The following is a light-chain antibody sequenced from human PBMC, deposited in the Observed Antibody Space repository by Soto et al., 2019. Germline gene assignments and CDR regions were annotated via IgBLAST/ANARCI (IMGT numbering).Light chain of an antibody. CDR3: QQYYSTPLT. Sequence: DIVRTQSPDSLAVSLGERATINCKTSQSVLYNSKNKNYLAWYQQKPGQPPKLLIYWASTRESGVPDRISGSGSGTDFTLTIRSLQAEDVAVYYCQQYYSTPLTFGGGTKVEIK. CDR2: WAS. CDR1: QSVLYNSKNKNY. J-gene: IGKJ4*01. V-gene: IGKV4-1*01.